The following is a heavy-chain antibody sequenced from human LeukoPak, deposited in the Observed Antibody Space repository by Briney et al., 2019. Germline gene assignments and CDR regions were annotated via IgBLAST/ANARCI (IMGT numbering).Heavy chain of an antibody. Sequence: SETLSLTCTVSGGSISSYYWSWIRQPPGKGLEWIGYIYYSGSTNYNPSLKSRVTISVDTSKNQFSLKLSSVTAADTAVYYCARGFAVFYYDPRYAFDIWGQGTMVTVSS. J-gene: IGHJ3*02. D-gene: IGHD3-22*01. CDR1: GGSISSYY. CDR2: IYYSGST. CDR3: ARGFAVFYYDPRYAFDI. V-gene: IGHV4-59*01.